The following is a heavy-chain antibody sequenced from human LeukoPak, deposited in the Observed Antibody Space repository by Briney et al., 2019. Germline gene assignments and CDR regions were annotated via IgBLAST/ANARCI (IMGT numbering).Heavy chain of an antibody. CDR1: GFTFSSYG. CDR2: IRYDGSNK. V-gene: IGHV3-30*02. Sequence: PGGSLRLSCAASGFTFSSYGMHWVRQAPGKGLEGVAFIRYDGSNKYYADSVKGRFTISRDNSKNTLYLQMNSLRAEDTAVYYCAKRSMTTLHFDYWGQGTLVTVSS. J-gene: IGHJ4*02. D-gene: IGHD3-16*01. CDR3: AKRSMTTLHFDY.